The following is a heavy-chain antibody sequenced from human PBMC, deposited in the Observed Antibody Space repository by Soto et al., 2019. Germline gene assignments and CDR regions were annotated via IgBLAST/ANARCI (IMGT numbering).Heavy chain of an antibody. CDR1: GGSISSSIYY. D-gene: IGHD6-6*01. CDR2: IYYSGGT. Sequence: SETLSLTCTVSGGSISSSIYYWGWIRQPPGKGLEWIGSIYYSGGTYYNPSLKSRVTISVDTSKNQFSLKLSSVTAADTAVYYCARKGGSSSTNYYYYYYMDVWGKGTTVTVSS. V-gene: IGHV4-39*01. J-gene: IGHJ6*03. CDR3: ARKGGSSSTNYYYYYYMDV.